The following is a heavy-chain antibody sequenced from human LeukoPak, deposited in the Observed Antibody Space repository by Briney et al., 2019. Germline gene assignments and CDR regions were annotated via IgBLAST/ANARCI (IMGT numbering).Heavy chain of an antibody. Sequence: GGSLRLSCAASGFTFEAYAMHWVRQAPGKGLEWVSGISWNSGSIGYADSVKGRFTISRDNAKNSLNLQMNSLRAEDTALYYCARTPSGDSSGYYTDSFNIRGQGTMVTVSS. CDR2: ISWNSGSI. J-gene: IGHJ3*02. CDR3: ARTPSGDSSGYYTDSFNI. D-gene: IGHD3-22*01. V-gene: IGHV3-9*01. CDR1: GFTFEAYA.